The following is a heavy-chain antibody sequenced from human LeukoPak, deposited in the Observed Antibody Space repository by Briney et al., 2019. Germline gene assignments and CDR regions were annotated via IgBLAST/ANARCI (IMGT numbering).Heavy chain of an antibody. CDR1: GFTFSSYW. CDR2: IKQDGSEK. D-gene: IGHD3-3*01. CDR3: ARHVTREDFWSGYPPYFDY. J-gene: IGHJ4*02. Sequence: GGSLRLSCAASGFTFSSYWMSWVRQAPGKGLEWVANIKQDGSEKYYVDSVKGRFTISRDNAKNSLYLQMNSLRAEDTAVYYCARHVTREDFWSGYPPYFDYWGQGTLVTVSS. V-gene: IGHV3-7*01.